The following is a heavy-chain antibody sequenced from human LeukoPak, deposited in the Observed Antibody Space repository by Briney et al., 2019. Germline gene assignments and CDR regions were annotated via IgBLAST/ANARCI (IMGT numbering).Heavy chain of an antibody. CDR2: IYYSGST. V-gene: IGHV4-39*07. Sequence: SETLSLTCTVSGGSISSSSYYWGWIRQPPGKGLEWIGSIYYSGSTYYNPSLKSRVTISVDTSKNQFSLKLSSVTAADTAVYYCARDLLGYCSGGSCYSLGFDPWGQGTLVTVSS. J-gene: IGHJ5*02. D-gene: IGHD2-15*01. CDR1: GGSISSSSYY. CDR3: ARDLLGYCSGGSCYSLGFDP.